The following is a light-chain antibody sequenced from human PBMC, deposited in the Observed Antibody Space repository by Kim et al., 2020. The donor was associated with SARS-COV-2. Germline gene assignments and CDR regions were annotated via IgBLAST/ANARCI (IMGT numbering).Light chain of an antibody. CDR1: QTVLYSSNNKNY. J-gene: IGKJ5*01. V-gene: IGKV4-1*01. CDR2: WAS. CDR3: QQYYSSPIT. Sequence: DIVMTQSPDSLAVSLGERATINCKSSQTVLYSSNNKNYLAWYQQKPGQPPKLLIYWASTRESGVPDRFSASESGTDFTLTSSSLQAEDVAVYYCQQYYSSPITFGQGTRLEIK.